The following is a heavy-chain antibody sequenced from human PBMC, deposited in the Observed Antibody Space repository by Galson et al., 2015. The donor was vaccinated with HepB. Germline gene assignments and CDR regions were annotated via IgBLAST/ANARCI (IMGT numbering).Heavy chain of an antibody. CDR2: IGYDGSEK. Sequence: SLRLSCAASGFTFSNYGMHWVRQAPGKGLEWVAFIGYDGSEKYYADSVKGRFTISRDNSKNTLYLQMNSLRAEDTAVYYCAKDASNYYIHYWAQGTLVTISS. CDR3: AKDASNYYIHY. CDR1: GFTFSNYG. J-gene: IGHJ4*02. V-gene: IGHV3-30*02. D-gene: IGHD4-11*01.